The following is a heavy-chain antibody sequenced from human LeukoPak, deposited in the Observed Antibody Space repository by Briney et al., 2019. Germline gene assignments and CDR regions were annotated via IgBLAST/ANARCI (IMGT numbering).Heavy chain of an antibody. Sequence: SETLSLTCTVSGGSISSYYWSWIRQPPGKGLEWIGYIYYSGSTNYNPSLKSRVTISVDTSKNQFSLKLSSVTAADTAVYCCARVLNWFDPWGQGTLVTVSS. CDR3: ARVLNWFDP. V-gene: IGHV4-59*01. CDR2: IYYSGST. J-gene: IGHJ5*02. CDR1: GGSISSYY.